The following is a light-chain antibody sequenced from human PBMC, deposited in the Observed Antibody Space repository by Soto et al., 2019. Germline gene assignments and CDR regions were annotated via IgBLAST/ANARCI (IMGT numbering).Light chain of an antibody. CDR3: QHYGESSST. CDR2: DAS. V-gene: IGKV3D-20*01. CDR1: QTITYNF. J-gene: IGKJ4*01. Sequence: IVLTQSPGTLSLSPGEVATLSCGASQTITYNFLAWYQKKPGLAPRLLVYDASNRATGIPDRFSGSGSGTNFTLTISTQEPEYFAVYYCQHYGESSSTFGGGTRVEI.